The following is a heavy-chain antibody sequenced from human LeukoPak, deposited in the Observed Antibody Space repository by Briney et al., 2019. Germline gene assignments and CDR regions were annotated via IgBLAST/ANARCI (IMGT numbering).Heavy chain of an antibody. Sequence: GGSLRLSCAASGFTVSSNYMSWVRQAPGKGLEWVSVIYSGGSTYYADSVKGRFTISRDNSKNTLYLQMNSLSAEETAVYYCARDIYSYGWGWFDPWGQGTLVTASS. CDR3: ARDIYSYGWGWFDP. V-gene: IGHV3-66*02. D-gene: IGHD5-18*01. CDR2: IYSGGST. J-gene: IGHJ5*02. CDR1: GFTVSSNY.